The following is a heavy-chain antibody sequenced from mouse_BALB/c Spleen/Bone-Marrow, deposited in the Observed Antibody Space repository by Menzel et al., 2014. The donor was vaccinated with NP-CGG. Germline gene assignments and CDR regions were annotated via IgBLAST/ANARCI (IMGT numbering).Heavy chain of an antibody. CDR3: ARHYYGAMDY. CDR2: INPGSGGT. J-gene: IGHJ4*01. D-gene: IGHD1-2*01. CDR1: GYAFTNYL. Sequence: QVQLQQSGAELVRPGTSVKVSCKASGYAFTNYLIEWVKQRPGQGLEWIGVINPGSGGTNYNEKFKGKATLTADKSSSTAHMQLSSLTSDDSAVYFCARHYYGAMDYWGQGTSVIVSS. V-gene: IGHV1-54*01.